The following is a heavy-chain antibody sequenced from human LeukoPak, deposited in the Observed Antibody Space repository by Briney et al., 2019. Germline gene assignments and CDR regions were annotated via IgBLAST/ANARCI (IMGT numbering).Heavy chain of an antibody. CDR1: GFTVSSNY. V-gene: IGHV3-66*01. CDR3: ARTDCSGGSCYSKALPSPAAFDI. Sequence: GGSLRLSCAASGFTVSSNYMSWVRQAPGKGLEWVSVIYSGGSTYYADSVKGRFTISRDNSKNTLYLQMGSLRAEDMAVYYCARTDCSGGSCYSKALPSPAAFDIWGQGTMVTVSS. J-gene: IGHJ3*02. CDR2: IYSGGST. D-gene: IGHD2-15*01.